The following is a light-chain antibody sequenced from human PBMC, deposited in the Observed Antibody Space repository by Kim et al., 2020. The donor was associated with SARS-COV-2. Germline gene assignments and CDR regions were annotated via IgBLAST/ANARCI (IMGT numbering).Light chain of an antibody. Sequence: ACGGYSVTITCRASQGISNYLAWYQQKPGKVPKLLIYAASALQSGVPSRFSGSGSGTDFTLTISSLQPEDVATYYCQKYNSAPLTFGGGTKVDIK. CDR1: QGISNY. CDR3: QKYNSAPLT. CDR2: AAS. V-gene: IGKV1-27*01. J-gene: IGKJ4*01.